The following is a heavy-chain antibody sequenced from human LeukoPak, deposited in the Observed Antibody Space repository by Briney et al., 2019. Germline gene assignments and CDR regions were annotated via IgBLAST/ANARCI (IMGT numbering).Heavy chain of an antibody. Sequence: SETLSLTCTVSGGSISSYYWSWIRQPPGKGLEWIGYIYYSGSTNYNPSLKSRVTISVDTSKNQFSLKLSSVTAADTAVYYCARGLVIPNNWFDPWGQGTLVTVSS. J-gene: IGHJ5*02. CDR3: ARGLVIPNNWFDP. D-gene: IGHD3-9*01. CDR1: GGSISSYY. CDR2: IYYSGST. V-gene: IGHV4-59*01.